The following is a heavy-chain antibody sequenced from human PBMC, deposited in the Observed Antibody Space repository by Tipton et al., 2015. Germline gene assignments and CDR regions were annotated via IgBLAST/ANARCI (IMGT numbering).Heavy chain of an antibody. Sequence: TLSLTCAVSGGSISRSNWWSWVRQSPGKGLEWIGEIYHGGTTNYNPSLKSRVTMSLDKAKNQFSLRLISVTAADTAVYYCVRGGAGYYYDSVGYLSWGQGTLVTVSS. CDR3: VRGGAGYYYDSVGYLS. CDR1: GGSISRSNW. CDR2: IYHGGTT. D-gene: IGHD3-22*01. J-gene: IGHJ5*02. V-gene: IGHV4-4*02.